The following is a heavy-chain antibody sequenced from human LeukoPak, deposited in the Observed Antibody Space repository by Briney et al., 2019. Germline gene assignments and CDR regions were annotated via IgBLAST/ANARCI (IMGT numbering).Heavy chain of an antibody. V-gene: IGHV4-30-2*01. D-gene: IGHD3-22*01. CDR3: ARGRQKNYYDSSGYYDAFDI. CDR2: IYHSGST. J-gene: IGHJ3*02. Sequence: PSETLSLTCAVSGGSISSGGYSWSWIRQPPGTGLEWIGYIYHSGSTYYNPSLKSRVTISVDTSKNQFSLKLSSVTAADTAVYYCARGRQKNYYDSSGYYDAFDIWGQGTMVTVSS. CDR1: GGSISSGGYS.